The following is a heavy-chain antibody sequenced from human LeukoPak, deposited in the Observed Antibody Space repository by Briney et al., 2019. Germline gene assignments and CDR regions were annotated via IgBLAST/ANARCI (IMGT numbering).Heavy chain of an antibody. CDR2: INPNSGDT. V-gene: IGHV1-2*02. CDR3: ARDERYDSSGYPFDY. J-gene: IGHJ4*02. D-gene: IGHD3-22*01. Sequence: ASVKVSRKASGYTFTGYFIHWVRQAPGQGLEWMGWINPNSGDTNYAQKFQGRVTMTRDTSINTAYMELSRLRSDDTAVFYCARDERYDSSGYPFDYWGQGTLVTVSS. CDR1: GYTFTGYF.